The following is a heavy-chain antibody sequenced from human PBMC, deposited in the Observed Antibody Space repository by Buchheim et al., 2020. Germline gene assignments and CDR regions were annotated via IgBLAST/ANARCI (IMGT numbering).Heavy chain of an antibody. D-gene: IGHD3-22*01. CDR3: ARAFLYYYDSSGYIDY. CDR2: IWYDGSNK. J-gene: IGHJ4*02. CDR1: GFTFSSYG. V-gene: IGHV3-33*01. Sequence: QVQLVESVGGVVQPGRSLRLSCAASGFTFSSYGMHWVRQAPGKGLEWVAVIWYDGSNKYYADSVKGRFTISRDNSKNTLYLQMNSLRAEDTAVYYCARAFLYYYDSSGYIDYWGQGTL.